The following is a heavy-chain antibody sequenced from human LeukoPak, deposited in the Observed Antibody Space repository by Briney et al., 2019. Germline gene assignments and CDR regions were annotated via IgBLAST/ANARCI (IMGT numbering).Heavy chain of an antibody. CDR3: AKGRGFENYYYYGMDV. CDR1: GFTFDDYA. D-gene: IGHD3-10*01. CDR2: ISWNSGSI. J-gene: IGHJ6*02. Sequence: RPGGSLRLSCAASGFTFDDYAMHWVRQAPGKGLEWVSGISWNSGSIGYADSVKGRFTISRDNAKNSLYLQMNSLRVEDTALYFCAKGRGFENYYYYGMDVWGQGTTVTVSS. V-gene: IGHV3-9*01.